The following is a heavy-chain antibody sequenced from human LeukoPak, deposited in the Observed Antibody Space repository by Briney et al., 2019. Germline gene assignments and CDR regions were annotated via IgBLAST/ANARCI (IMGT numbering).Heavy chain of an antibody. CDR3: ARFYCSSTSCLEDY. Sequence: GGSLRLSCAASGFSFSSYWMHWVRQAPGKGPVWVSRSNSAGSSTSYADSVKGRFTISRDNAKNTLYLQMNSLRAEDTAVYYCARFYCSSTSCLEDYWGQGTLVTVSS. CDR1: GFSFSSYW. J-gene: IGHJ4*02. CDR2: SNSAGSST. V-gene: IGHV3-74*01. D-gene: IGHD2-2*01.